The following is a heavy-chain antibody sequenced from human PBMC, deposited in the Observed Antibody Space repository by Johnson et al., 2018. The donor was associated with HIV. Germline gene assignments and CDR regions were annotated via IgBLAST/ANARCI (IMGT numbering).Heavy chain of an antibody. D-gene: IGHD6-6*01. CDR3: ARDLPWSSSSFDAFDI. Sequence: VQLVESGGGVVQPVRSPRLSCAASGFTFSNYAMIWVRQAPGKGLEWVGRIKSKTDGGTTDYAAPVKGRFTISRDNSKNTLYLQMNSLRAEDTAVYYCARDLPWSSSSFDAFDIWGQGTMVTVSS. V-gene: IGHV3-15*01. CDR2: IKSKTDGGTT. J-gene: IGHJ3*02. CDR1: GFTFSNYA.